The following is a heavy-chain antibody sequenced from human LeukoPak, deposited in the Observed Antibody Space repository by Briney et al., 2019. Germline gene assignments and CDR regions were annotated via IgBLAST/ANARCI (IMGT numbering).Heavy chain of an antibody. Sequence: SETLSLTCTVSGGSISSYYWSWIRQPPGKGLEWIGYIYYSGSTNYNPSLKSRVTISVDTSKNQFSLKLSSVTAADTAVYYCARAGPYYASSGYYYALDYWGQGTLVTVSS. CDR2: IYYSGST. J-gene: IGHJ4*02. CDR1: GGSISSYY. V-gene: IGHV4-59*01. CDR3: ARAGPYYASSGYYYALDY. D-gene: IGHD3-22*01.